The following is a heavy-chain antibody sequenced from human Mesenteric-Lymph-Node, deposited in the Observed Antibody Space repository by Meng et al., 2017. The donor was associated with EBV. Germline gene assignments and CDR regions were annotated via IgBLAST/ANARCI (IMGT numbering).Heavy chain of an antibody. J-gene: IGHJ4*02. Sequence: QVQLQQWGAGLLKPSETLSLTCAVYGGSFSDSYWSWIRQPPGKGLEWIGEINHSGNTHNNPSLKSRVSMSVDTSKNQFSLKLDSVTAADTAMYYCAGHVGRGGDYWDQGALVTVSS. CDR2: INHSGNT. CDR1: GGSFSDSY. D-gene: IGHD3-10*01. CDR3: AGHVGRGGDY. V-gene: IGHV4-34*01.